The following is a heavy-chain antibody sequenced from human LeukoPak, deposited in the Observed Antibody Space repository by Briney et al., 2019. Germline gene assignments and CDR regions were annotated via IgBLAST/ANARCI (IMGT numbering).Heavy chain of an antibody. CDR2: ISSSSSYI. D-gene: IGHD3-22*01. Sequence: GGSLILSCAASGFTFSSYSMNWVRQAPGKGLEWVSSISSSSSYIYYADSVKGRFTISRDNAKNSLYLQMNSLRAEDTAVYYCARGPLLYYYDSSGYYSDYWGQGTLVTVSS. CDR3: ARGPLLYYYDSSGYYSDY. J-gene: IGHJ4*02. V-gene: IGHV3-21*01. CDR1: GFTFSSYS.